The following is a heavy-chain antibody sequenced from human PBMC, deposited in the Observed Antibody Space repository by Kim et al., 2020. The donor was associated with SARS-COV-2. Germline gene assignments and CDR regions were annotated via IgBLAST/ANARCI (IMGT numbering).Heavy chain of an antibody. V-gene: IGHV3-33*05. D-gene: IGHD2-15*01. CDR1: GFTFSSYG. CDR3: ARDKGLAGEASCLDY. Sequence: GGSLRLSCAASGFTFSSYGMHWVRQAPGKGLEWVAVISYDGSNKYYADSVKGRFTISRDNSKNTLYLQMNSLRAEDTAVYYCARDKGLAGEASCLDYWGQGTLVTVSS. CDR2: ISYDGSNK. J-gene: IGHJ4*02.